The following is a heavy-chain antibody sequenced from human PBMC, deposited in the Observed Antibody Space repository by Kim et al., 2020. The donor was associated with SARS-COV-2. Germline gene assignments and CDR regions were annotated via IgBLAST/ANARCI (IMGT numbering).Heavy chain of an antibody. CDR2: IRSKANSYAT. CDR1: GFTFSGSA. CDR3: TRHLSEFGNFDP. D-gene: IGHD3-3*01. V-gene: IGHV3-73*01. J-gene: IGHJ5*02. Sequence: GGSLRLSCAASGFTFSGSAMHWVRQASGKGLEWVGRIRSKANSYATAYAASVKGRFTISRDDSKNTAYLQMNSLKTEDTAVYYCTRHLSEFGNFDPWGQGTLVTVSS.